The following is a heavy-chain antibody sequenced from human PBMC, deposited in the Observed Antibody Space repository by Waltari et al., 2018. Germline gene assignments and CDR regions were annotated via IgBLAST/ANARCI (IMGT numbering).Heavy chain of an antibody. V-gene: IGHV4-34*01. CDR2: INGSGST. Sequence: QVQLQQWGAGLMKPSETLSFTCAVYGGSFSGYYWTWIRQPPGKGLAWIGEINGSGSTNYISSLKTRVTISIDTSKNQFSLKLTSVTATDTAMYYCARHGRIRAVALIEYWGQGTLVTVSS. CDR3: ARHGRIRAVALIEY. J-gene: IGHJ4*02. CDR1: GGSFSGYY. D-gene: IGHD6-6*01.